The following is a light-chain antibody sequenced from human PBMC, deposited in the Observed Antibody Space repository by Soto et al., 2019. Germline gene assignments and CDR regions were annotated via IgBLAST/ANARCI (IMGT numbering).Light chain of an antibody. J-gene: IGKJ4*01. V-gene: IGKV1-5*01. CDR2: DAS. CDR1: QNLDTW. Sequence: DIQMTQSPSTLAASVGDRVTITCRASQNLDTWLAWYQQKPGKAPKVLIYDASNLESGVPSRFSGSGSGTEFTLTISSLQPDDSATYYCQKYNSWQLSFGGGTKVEIK. CDR3: QKYNSWQLS.